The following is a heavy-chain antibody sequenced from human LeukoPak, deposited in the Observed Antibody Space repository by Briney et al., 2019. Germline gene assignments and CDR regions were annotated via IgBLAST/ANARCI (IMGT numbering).Heavy chain of an antibody. Sequence: SETLSLTCTVSGGSISSGDNYWSWIRQHPGKGLEWIGYIYYRGSTYYNPSLKSRVSVSVDTSKNQFSLKLSSVTAADTAVYYCAGANMVRGIKKHFDCWGQGSLVTVSS. J-gene: IGHJ4*02. CDR3: AGANMVRGIKKHFDC. D-gene: IGHD3-10*01. V-gene: IGHV4-31*03. CDR1: GGSISSGDNY. CDR2: IYYRGST.